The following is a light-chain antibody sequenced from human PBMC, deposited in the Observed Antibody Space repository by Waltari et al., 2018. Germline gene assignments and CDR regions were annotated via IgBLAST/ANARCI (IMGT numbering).Light chain of an antibody. CDR1: QSISDY. CDR2: GAS. J-gene: IGKJ4*01. CDR3: QQRSNWLT. V-gene: IGKV3-11*01. Sequence: EIVLTQSPATLSLSPGERATLSCRASQSISDYLAWYQQKPGQPPRLLIYGASKRATGIPARFRGSGSGTDFTLTITSLEPEDFAVYFCQQRSNWLTFGGGTKVEIK.